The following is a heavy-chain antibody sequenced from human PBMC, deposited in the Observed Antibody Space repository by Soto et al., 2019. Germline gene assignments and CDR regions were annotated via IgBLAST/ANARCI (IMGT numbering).Heavy chain of an antibody. J-gene: IGHJ3*02. D-gene: IGHD2-15*01. CDR3: ATGVVAAPWTFDI. CDR1: GYTLTEIS. Sequence: AAGKGSWEGSGYTLTEISMHWGGQAPGKGLGWRGGFDPKDGETICAQKFQGRVTMTEDTSTDTAYMELSSLRSEDTAVYYCATGVVAAPWTFDIWGQGTMVTVS. V-gene: IGHV1-24*01. CDR2: FDPKDGET.